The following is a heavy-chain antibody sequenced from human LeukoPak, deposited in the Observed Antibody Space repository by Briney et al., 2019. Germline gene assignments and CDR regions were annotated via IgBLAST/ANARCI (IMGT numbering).Heavy chain of an antibody. CDR1: GYTFTSYG. CDR2: INPSGGST. Sequence: ASVKVSCKASGYTFTSYGISWVRQAPGQGLEWMGIINPSGGSTSYAQKFQGRVTMTRDTSTSTVYMELSSLRSEDTAVYYCARDKLGDYGMDVWGQGTTVTVSS. J-gene: IGHJ6*02. V-gene: IGHV1-46*01. CDR3: ARDKLGDYGMDV. D-gene: IGHD3-16*01.